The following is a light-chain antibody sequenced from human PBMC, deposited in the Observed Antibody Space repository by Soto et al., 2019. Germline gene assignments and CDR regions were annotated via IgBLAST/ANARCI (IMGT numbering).Light chain of an antibody. Sequence: EIVMTQSPATLSVSPGERATLSCRASESVSSNLSWYQQKTGQAPRILIFGESTRAAGVPARFSGSGSGTDFTLTISILQSEDFAVFYCQQYNRRPFTFGQGTKLEIK. CDR2: GES. V-gene: IGKV3-15*01. J-gene: IGKJ2*01. CDR1: ESVSSN. CDR3: QQYNRRPFT.